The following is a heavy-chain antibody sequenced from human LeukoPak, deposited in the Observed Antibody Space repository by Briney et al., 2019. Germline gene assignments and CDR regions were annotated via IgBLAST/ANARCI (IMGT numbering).Heavy chain of an antibody. CDR2: IYTSGST. CDR1: GGSISSDY. J-gene: IGHJ4*02. CDR3: ARDEVYSSSWYYFDY. Sequence: PSETLSLTCTVSGGSISSDYGSWIRQPAGKGLEWSGRIYTSGSTNYNPSLKSRVTMSVDTSNNQFSLKLSSVTAADTAVYYCARDEVYSSSWYYFDYWGQGTLVTVSS. D-gene: IGHD6-13*01. V-gene: IGHV4-4*07.